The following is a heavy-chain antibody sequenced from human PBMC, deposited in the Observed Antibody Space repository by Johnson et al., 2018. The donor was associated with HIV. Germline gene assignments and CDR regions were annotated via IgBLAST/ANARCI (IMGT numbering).Heavy chain of an antibody. CDR1: GFTVSSNY. Sequence: VQLVESGGGVVQPGGSLRLSCAASGFTVSSNYMSWVRQAPGKGLEWVSSISGTGGTTYYADSVKGRFTISRDNSKNMLFLQMNSLRAEDTAVYYCAREDQDAFDIWGQGTMVTVSS. V-gene: IGHV3-23*04. CDR3: AREDQDAFDI. CDR2: ISGTGGTT. J-gene: IGHJ3*02.